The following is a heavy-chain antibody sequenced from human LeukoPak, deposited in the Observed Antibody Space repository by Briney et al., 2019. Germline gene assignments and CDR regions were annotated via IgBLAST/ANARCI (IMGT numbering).Heavy chain of an antibody. V-gene: IGHV3-15*01. D-gene: IGHD5-12*01. Sequence: GGSLRLSCAASGFTFSDYYMSWIRQAPGKGLEWVGRIKSKTDGGTIEYAAPVKGRFTISRDDSRNTLSLQMNSLKTEDTAVYYCTTNSGYAFESWGQGILVTVSS. J-gene: IGHJ4*02. CDR2: IKSKTDGGTI. CDR3: TTNSGYAFES. CDR1: GFTFSDYY.